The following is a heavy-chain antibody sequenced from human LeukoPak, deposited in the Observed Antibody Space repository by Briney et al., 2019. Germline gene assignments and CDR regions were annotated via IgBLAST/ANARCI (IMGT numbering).Heavy chain of an antibody. Sequence: LSLTCTVSGGSISSGDFYWNWIRQPPGKGLEWLGNIYYTGSAHYNPSLKSRVILSVDTSKNQVSLTLPSVTAADTAVYYCARAPWEGTWDYYYYGMDVWGQGTTVTVSS. J-gene: IGHJ6*02. CDR3: ARAPWEGTWDYYYYGMDV. V-gene: IGHV4-30-4*08. CDR2: IYYTGSA. CDR1: GGSISSGDFY. D-gene: IGHD1-26*01.